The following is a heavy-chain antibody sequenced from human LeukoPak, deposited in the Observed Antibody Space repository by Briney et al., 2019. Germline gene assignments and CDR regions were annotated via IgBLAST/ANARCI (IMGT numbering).Heavy chain of an antibody. Sequence: PGRSLRLSCAASGFTFNSYAMLWLPHAPGMGREGGVDISYDGSNKYYADSVRGGFTIYRDNTKNTLYLQMNSLRAEDTAVYYCARVSQQLVSDAFDIWGQGTMVTVSS. V-gene: IGHV3-30*04. J-gene: IGHJ3*02. CDR2: ISYDGSNK. D-gene: IGHD6-13*01. CDR1: GFTFNSYA. CDR3: ARVSQQLVSDAFDI.